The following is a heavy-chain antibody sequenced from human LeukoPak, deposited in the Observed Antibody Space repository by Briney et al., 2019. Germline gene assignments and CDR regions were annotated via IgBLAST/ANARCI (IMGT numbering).Heavy chain of an antibody. J-gene: IGHJ6*02. CDR1: GFTFSSYA. CDR3: ARDHNSGYSYGTYYYYYGMDV. V-gene: IGHV3-33*01. CDR2: IWYDGTKN. Sequence: GGSLRLSCAASGFTFSSYAMHWVRQAPGKGLGWVAVIWYDGTKNYHADSVKGRFTISRDNSKNTLYLQMNSLRAEDTAVYYCARDHNSGYSYGTYYYYYGMDVWGQGTTVTVSS. D-gene: IGHD5-18*01.